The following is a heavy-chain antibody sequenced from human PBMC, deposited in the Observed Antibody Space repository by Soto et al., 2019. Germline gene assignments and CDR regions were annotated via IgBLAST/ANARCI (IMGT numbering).Heavy chain of an antibody. CDR2: IIPIFGTA. Sequence: QVQLVQSGAEVKKPGSSVKVSCKASGGTFSSYAISWVRQAPGQGLEWMGGIIPIFGTANYAQKFQGRVTITPDESTSTAYMELSSLRSEDTAVYYCARGVGYCSSTSCPEDYYYYGMDVWGQGTTVTVSS. CDR1: GGTFSSYA. J-gene: IGHJ6*02. D-gene: IGHD2-2*01. CDR3: ARGVGYCSSTSCPEDYYYYGMDV. V-gene: IGHV1-69*01.